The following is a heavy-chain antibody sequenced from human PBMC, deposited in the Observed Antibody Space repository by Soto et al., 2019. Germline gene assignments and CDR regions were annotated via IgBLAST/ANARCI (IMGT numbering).Heavy chain of an antibody. CDR1: GFTFSSYG. Sequence: QVQLVESGGGVVQPGRSLRLSCAASGFTFSSYGMHWVRQAPGKGLEWVAVIWYDGSNKYYADSVKGRFTISRDNSKNTLYLQMNSLRAEDTAVYYCARGGYYYDSRGYYGYWGQGTLVTVSS. CDR3: ARGGYYYDSRGYYGY. V-gene: IGHV3-33*01. J-gene: IGHJ4*02. CDR2: IWYDGSNK. D-gene: IGHD3-22*01.